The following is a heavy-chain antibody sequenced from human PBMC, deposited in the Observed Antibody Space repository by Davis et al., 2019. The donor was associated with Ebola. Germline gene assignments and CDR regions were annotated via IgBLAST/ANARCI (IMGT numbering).Heavy chain of an antibody. D-gene: IGHD3-10*01. Sequence: ASVKVSCKASGYTFTSYGISWVRQAPGQGLEWMGWISAYNGNTNYAPKLQGRVTMTTDTSTSTAYLELRSLRSDDTAVYYCARDVTMVRGVIITFTPFDYWGQGTLVTVSS. CDR1: GYTFTSYG. CDR2: ISAYNGNT. J-gene: IGHJ4*02. CDR3: ARDVTMVRGVIITFTPFDY. V-gene: IGHV1-18*04.